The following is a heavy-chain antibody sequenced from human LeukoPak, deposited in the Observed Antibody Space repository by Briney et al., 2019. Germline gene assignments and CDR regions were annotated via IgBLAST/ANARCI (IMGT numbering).Heavy chain of an antibody. D-gene: IGHD1-14*01. CDR3: ARRTQTDAFDI. V-gene: IGHV3-21*01. CDR1: GFIFSSYS. J-gene: IGHJ3*02. Sequence: GGSLRLSCVASGFIFSSYSMNWVRQAPGKGLEWVSSISSSGNYIYYADSVKGRFTISRDNAKNSVYLQMNSLRAEDTAVYYCARRTQTDAFDIRGQGTMVTVSS. CDR2: ISSSGNYI.